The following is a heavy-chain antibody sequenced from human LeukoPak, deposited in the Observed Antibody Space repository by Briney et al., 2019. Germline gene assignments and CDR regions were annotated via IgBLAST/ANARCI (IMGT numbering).Heavy chain of an antibody. V-gene: IGHV3-30*04. CDR3: ARGESSGWFVY. CDR1: GFTFSSYA. CDR2: ISYDGSNK. Sequence: GGSLRLSCAASGFTFSSYAMHWVRQAPGKGLEWVAVISYDGSNKYYADSVKGRFTISRDNSKNTLYLQMNSLRAEDTAVCYCARGESSGWFVYWGQGTLVTVSS. D-gene: IGHD6-19*01. J-gene: IGHJ4*02.